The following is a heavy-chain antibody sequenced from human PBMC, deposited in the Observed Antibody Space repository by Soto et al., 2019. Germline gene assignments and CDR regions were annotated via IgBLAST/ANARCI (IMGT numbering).Heavy chain of an antibody. J-gene: IGHJ6*02. Sequence: SAKVSCKATGGSFSSYAISWVRQAPGQGLEWMGGIIPIFGTANYAQKFQGRVTITADESTSTAYMELSSLRSEDTAVYYCARAGSGYSYCSATEYYYSLELWVQGPTGTGFS. CDR2: IIPIFGTA. CDR3: ARAGSGYSYCSATEYYYSLEL. D-gene: IGHD5-18*01. V-gene: IGHV1-69*13. CDR1: GGSFSSYA.